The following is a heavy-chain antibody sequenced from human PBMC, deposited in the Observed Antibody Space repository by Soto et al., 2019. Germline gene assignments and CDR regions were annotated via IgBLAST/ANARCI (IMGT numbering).Heavy chain of an antibody. J-gene: IGHJ6*02. CDR1: GFTFTSSA. V-gene: IGHV1-58*01. D-gene: IGHD1-7*01. CDR3: AAGVELHPRNGMDV. Sequence: VASVKVSCKASGFTFTSSAVQWVRQARGQRLEWIGWIVVGSGNTNYAQKFQERVTITRDMSTSTAYMELSSLRSEDTAGYYCAAGVELHPRNGMDVWGQGTTVTVSS. CDR2: IVVGSGNT.